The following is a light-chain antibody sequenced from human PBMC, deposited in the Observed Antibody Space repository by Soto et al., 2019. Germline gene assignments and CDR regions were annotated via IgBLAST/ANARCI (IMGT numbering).Light chain of an antibody. CDR1: TGAVTSGHY. CDR3: LLSYSGSRV. J-gene: IGLJ2*01. V-gene: IGLV7-46*01. CDR2: DTT. Sequence: QAVVTQEPSLTVSPGGTVTLTCGSSTGAVTSGHYPYWFQQKPGQAPRTVIYDTTNKHSWTPARFSGSLLGGKAALTLSGAQPEDDAEYYCLLSYSGSRVFGGGTKLTVL.